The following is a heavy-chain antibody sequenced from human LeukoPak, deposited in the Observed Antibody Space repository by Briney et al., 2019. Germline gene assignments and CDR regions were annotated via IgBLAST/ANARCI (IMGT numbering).Heavy chain of an antibody. V-gene: IGHV4-59*01. J-gene: IGHJ4*02. CDR1: GGSISSYY. CDR3: VRDRELHY. Sequence: PSETLSLTCTVSGGSISSYYWSWIRQPPGKGLEWIGYIYNSGSTTYNPSLKSRATISVDTSKNQFSLKLTSMTAADTAFYYCVRDRELHYWGQGILLTVSS. CDR2: IYNSGST. D-gene: IGHD1-7*01.